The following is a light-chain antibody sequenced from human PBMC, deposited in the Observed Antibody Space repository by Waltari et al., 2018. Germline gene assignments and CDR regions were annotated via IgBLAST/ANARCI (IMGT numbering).Light chain of an antibody. CDR3: GTWDDSLNAYV. J-gene: IGLJ1*01. Sequence: QSVLTQSPSVSGTPGQRVTISCSGSSSNIGRNIVNWYQHLPGTAPKLLIYDNSHRPSGVPDRFSGSKSGTSASLAISGLQSDDEAEYYCGTWDDSLNAYVFGTGTKVTAL. V-gene: IGLV1-44*01. CDR2: DNS. CDR1: SSNIGRNI.